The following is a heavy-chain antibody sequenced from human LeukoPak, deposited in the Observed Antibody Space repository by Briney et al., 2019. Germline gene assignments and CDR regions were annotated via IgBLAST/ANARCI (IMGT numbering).Heavy chain of an antibody. CDR2: ISFSGSPT. J-gene: IGHJ4*02. CDR1: GFTFSDYY. Sequence: GGSLRLSCAASGFTFSDYYMSWIRQAPGKGLEWVSYISFSGSPTQYADSVKGRFTISRDNAKNSLYLQMNSLRDEDTAVYYCTSPHDYGDYPRDYWGQGTLVTVSS. D-gene: IGHD4-17*01. CDR3: TSPHDYGDYPRDY. V-gene: IGHV3-11*01.